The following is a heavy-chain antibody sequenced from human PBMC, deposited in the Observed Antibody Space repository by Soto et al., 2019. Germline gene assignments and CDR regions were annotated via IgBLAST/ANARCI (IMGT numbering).Heavy chain of an antibody. CDR2: IYSGGST. Sequence: GGSLRLSCAASGFTVSSNYMSWVRQAPGKGLEWVSVIYSGGSTYYADSVKGRFTISRDNSKNTLYLQMNSLRAEDTAVYYCARGQQLVDKSFDYGGQGTLVTVSS. CDR3: ARGQQLVDKSFDY. J-gene: IGHJ4*02. V-gene: IGHV3-66*01. D-gene: IGHD6-6*01. CDR1: GFTVSSNY.